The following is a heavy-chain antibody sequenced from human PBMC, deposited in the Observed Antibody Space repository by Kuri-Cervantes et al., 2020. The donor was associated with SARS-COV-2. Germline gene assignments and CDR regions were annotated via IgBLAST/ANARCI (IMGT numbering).Heavy chain of an antibody. CDR2: ISSNGGST. J-gene: IGHJ4*02. CDR3: ARGSGEYDSSGTPIGY. V-gene: IGHV3-64*01. D-gene: IGHD3-22*01. CDR1: GFTCSSYW. Sequence: GSSLKISCAASGFTCSSYWRHWVRQAPGKGLEYVSAISSNGGSTYYANSVKGRFTISRANSKNTLYLQMGSLRAEDMAVYYGARGSGEYDSSGTPIGYWGQGTLVTVSS.